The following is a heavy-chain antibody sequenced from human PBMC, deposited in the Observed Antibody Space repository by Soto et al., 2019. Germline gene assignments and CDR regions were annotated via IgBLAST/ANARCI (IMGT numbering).Heavy chain of an antibody. CDR1: GFSVTANS. Sequence: PGGSLRLSCAASGFSVTANSMSWVRQAPGKGLEWVSVMHSDITTYYADSVKGRFIISRDNSKNTLYLQMSNLRGEDTARYFCARQLGGSWYNWFDPWGQGTLVTVSS. CDR3: ARQLGGSWYNWFDP. D-gene: IGHD6-13*01. J-gene: IGHJ5*02. CDR2: MHSDITT. V-gene: IGHV3-53*01.